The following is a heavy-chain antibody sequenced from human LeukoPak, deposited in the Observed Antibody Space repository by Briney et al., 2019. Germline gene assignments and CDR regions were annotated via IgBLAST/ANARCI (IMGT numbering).Heavy chain of an antibody. CDR3: ARHGRDSSSWYGGGAFDI. CDR1: GGSFRDYY. Sequence: SETLSLTCAVYGGSFRDYYWSWIRQTPGEGLQWIGGIKYSGSTDYNPSLKSRVTISVDTSKNQFSLKLSSVTAADTAAYYCARHGRDSSSWYGGGAFDIWGQGTMVTVSS. J-gene: IGHJ3*02. V-gene: IGHV4-34*01. CDR2: IKYSGST. D-gene: IGHD6-13*01.